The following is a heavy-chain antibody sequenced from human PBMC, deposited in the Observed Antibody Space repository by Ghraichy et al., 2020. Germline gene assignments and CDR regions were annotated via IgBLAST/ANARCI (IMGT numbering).Heavy chain of an antibody. Sequence: SETLSLTCAVYGGTFSGYYWSWIRQPPGKGLAWIGEINHSGSTNYNPSLKSRVTISVDTSKNQFSLKLSSVTAADTAVYYCARGGYCGGDCNSRDWYFDLWGRGTLVTVSS. CDR2: INHSGST. J-gene: IGHJ2*01. V-gene: IGHV4-34*01. D-gene: IGHD2-21*02. CDR1: GGTFSGYY. CDR3: ARGGYCGGDCNSRDWYFDL.